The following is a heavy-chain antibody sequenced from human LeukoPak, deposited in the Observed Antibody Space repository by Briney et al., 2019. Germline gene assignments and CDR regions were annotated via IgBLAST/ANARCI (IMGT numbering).Heavy chain of an antibody. Sequence: GGSLRLSCAASGFSFSSYWMHWVRQAPGKGLEWVSAISGSGGSTYYADSVKGRFTIPRDNSKNTLYLQMNSLRAEDTAVYYCAKDQHSMVRGPMRYWGQGTLVTVSS. CDR1: GFSFSSYW. D-gene: IGHD3-10*01. J-gene: IGHJ4*02. V-gene: IGHV3-23*01. CDR2: ISGSGGST. CDR3: AKDQHSMVRGPMRY.